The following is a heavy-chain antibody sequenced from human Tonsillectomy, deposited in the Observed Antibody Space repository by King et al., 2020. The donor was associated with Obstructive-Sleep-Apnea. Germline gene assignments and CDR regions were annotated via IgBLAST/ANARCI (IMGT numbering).Heavy chain of an antibody. CDR1: GGSISSSSYY. J-gene: IGHJ5*02. CDR2: IYYSGST. D-gene: IGHD3/OR15-3a*01. V-gene: IGHV4-39*06. Sequence: QLQESGPGLVKPSETLSLTCTVSGGSISSSSYYWGWIRQPPGKGLGWIGSIYYSGSTYYNPSLKSRVTISVDTAKNQFPLNLSSVTAADTAVYYCAALDEWFDPWGQGTLVTVSS. CDR3: AALDEWFDP.